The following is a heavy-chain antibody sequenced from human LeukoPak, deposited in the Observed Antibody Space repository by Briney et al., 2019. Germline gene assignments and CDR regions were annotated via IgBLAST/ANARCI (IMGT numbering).Heavy chain of an antibody. Sequence: SETLSLTCTVSGGSISSYHWSWIRQPPGKGLESIGYIYSSGSTHYNPSLKSRVTISVDTSRNQFSLKLSSVTAADTTVYYCARGGGYCSGGSCYRVYYYYYMDVWGKGTTVTVSS. CDR3: ARGGGYCSGGSCYRVYYYYYMDV. V-gene: IGHV4-59*12. CDR2: IYSSGST. D-gene: IGHD2-15*01. J-gene: IGHJ6*03. CDR1: GGSISSYH.